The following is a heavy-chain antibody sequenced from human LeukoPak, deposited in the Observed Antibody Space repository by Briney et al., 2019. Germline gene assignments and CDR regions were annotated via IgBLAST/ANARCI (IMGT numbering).Heavy chain of an antibody. Sequence: GGSLRLSCAASGFAFSSQAMGWVRQAPGKGLEWLANIKTDGSEKYYVDSVKGRFTISRDNAKTSLYLQMNSLRAEDTAVYYCVRDGYTGSYYDYWGQGTLVTVSS. CDR3: VRDGYTGSYYDY. D-gene: IGHD1-26*01. CDR1: GFAFSSQA. CDR2: IKTDGSEK. J-gene: IGHJ4*02. V-gene: IGHV3-7*05.